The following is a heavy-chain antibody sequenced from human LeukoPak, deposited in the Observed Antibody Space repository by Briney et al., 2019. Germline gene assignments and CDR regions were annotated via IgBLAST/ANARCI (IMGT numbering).Heavy chain of an antibody. D-gene: IGHD3-10*01. CDR3: ARRFGARGESADFDY. CDR1: GFSFTNYW. CDR2: IYPGDSDT. Sequence: PGESLKISCKGSGFSFTNYWIGWVRQPPGKRLEWMGIIYPGDSDTRYSPSFQGQVTISADKSISTAYLQWGSLKASDTAMYYCARRFGARGESADFDYWGQGTLVTVSS. V-gene: IGHV5-51*01. J-gene: IGHJ4*02.